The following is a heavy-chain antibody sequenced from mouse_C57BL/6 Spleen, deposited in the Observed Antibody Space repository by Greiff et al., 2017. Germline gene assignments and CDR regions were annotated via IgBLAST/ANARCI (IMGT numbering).Heavy chain of an antibody. CDR1: GYSITSGYY. D-gene: IGHD1-1*01. Sequence: DVQLQESGPGLVKPSQSLSLTCSVTGYSITSGYYWKWIRQFPGNKLEWMGYISYDGSNNYNPSLKNRISITRDTSKNQFFLKLNSVTTEDTATYYCARDRTVDYFDYWGQGTTLTVSS. J-gene: IGHJ2*01. CDR3: ARDRTVDYFDY. CDR2: ISYDGSN. V-gene: IGHV3-6*01.